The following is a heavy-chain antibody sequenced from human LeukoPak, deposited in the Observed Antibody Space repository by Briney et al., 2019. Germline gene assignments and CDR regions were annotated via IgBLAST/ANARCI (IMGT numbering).Heavy chain of an antibody. D-gene: IGHD4-11*01. J-gene: IGHJ6*04. V-gene: IGHV4-39*01. CDR2: ILYSGST. CDR1: GGSISSNSVH. CDR3: ARSGYTNFFDV. Sequence: PSETLSLTCSVSGGSISSNSVHWGWLRQTPGKGLEWIANILYSGSTYYNPSLQSRVTISVDPSKNQFSLKLRSVTAADTAVYYCARSGYTNFFDVWGKGTTVIVSS.